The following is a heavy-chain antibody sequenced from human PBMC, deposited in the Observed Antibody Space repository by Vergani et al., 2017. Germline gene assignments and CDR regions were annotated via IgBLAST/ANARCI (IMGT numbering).Heavy chain of an antibody. CDR2: IRPYTGHT. CDR1: SHTFQTYG. V-gene: IGHV1-18*01. J-gene: IGHJ4*02. CDR3: ARGSSGWYDTFDY. D-gene: IGHD6-19*01. Sequence: QVQLVQSGAELKKPGASVSVSCKGSSHTFQTYGISWVRQAPGKGLEWMAWIRPYTGHTIYAQKFQGRVTITADESTSTAYMELSSLRSEDTAVYYCARGSSGWYDTFDYWGQGTLVTVSS.